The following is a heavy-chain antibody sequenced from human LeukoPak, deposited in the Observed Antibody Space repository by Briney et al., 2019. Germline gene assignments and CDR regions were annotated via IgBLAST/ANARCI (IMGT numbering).Heavy chain of an antibody. J-gene: IGHJ6*04. V-gene: IGHV4-34*01. CDR2: INHSGSA. Sequence: SETLSLTCAVYGGSFSGYYWSWLRQPPGKGLEWIGEINHSGSANYNPSLKSRVTISVDTSKNQFSLKLSSVTAADTAVYYCAMAYRSSAHDYGDYGDYYYYGMDVWGKGTTVTVSS. CDR1: GGSFSGYY. CDR3: AMAYRSSAHDYGDYGDYYYYGMDV. D-gene: IGHD4-17*01.